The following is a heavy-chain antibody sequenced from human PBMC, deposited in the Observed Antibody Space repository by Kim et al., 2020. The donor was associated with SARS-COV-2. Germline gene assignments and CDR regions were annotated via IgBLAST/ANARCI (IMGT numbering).Heavy chain of an antibody. Sequence: ASVKVSCKASGYTFTSYAMHWVRQAPGQRLEWMGWINAGNGNTKYSQKFQGRVTITRDTSASTAYMELSSLRSEDTAVYYCARDRRVIQLWHYYYYGMDVWGQGTTVTVSS. V-gene: IGHV1-3*01. D-gene: IGHD5-18*01. CDR2: INAGNGNT. CDR1: GYTFTSYA. J-gene: IGHJ6*02. CDR3: ARDRRVIQLWHYYYYGMDV.